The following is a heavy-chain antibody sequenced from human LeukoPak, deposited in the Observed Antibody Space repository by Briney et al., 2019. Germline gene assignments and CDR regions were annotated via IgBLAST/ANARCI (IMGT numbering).Heavy chain of an antibody. CDR1: GGSISSSSYY. Sequence: SETLSLTCTVSGGSISSSSYYWGWVRQPPGKGLEWIGSMYYRGSTYYNPSLKSRVTISVDTSKNKFSLKLSSVTAADTAVYYCARVGIADRHFASWGQGTLVTVSS. V-gene: IGHV4-39*07. D-gene: IGHD6-6*01. CDR3: ARVGIADRHFAS. CDR2: MYYRGST. J-gene: IGHJ5*02.